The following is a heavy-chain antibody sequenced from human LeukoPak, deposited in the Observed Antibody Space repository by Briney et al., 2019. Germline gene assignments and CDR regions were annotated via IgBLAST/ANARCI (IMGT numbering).Heavy chain of an antibody. CDR1: GFTFSSYA. CDR2: ISYDGSNK. D-gene: IGHD5/OR15-5a*01. CDR3: ARAHPGLADAFDI. J-gene: IGHJ3*02. V-gene: IGHV3-30-3*01. Sequence: GGSLRLSCAASGFTFSSYAMYWVRQAPGKGLEWVAVISYDGSNKYYADSVKGRFTISRDNSKNTLYLQMNSLRAEDTAVYYCARAHPGLADAFDIWGQGTMVTVSS.